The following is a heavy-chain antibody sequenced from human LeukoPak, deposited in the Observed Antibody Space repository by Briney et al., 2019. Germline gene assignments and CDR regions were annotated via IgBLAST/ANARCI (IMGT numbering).Heavy chain of an antibody. J-gene: IGHJ3*02. CDR3: AKDGEWTFDI. Sequence: GGSLRLSCAASGFTFSNYAMHWVRQSPGKGLEWVAVISYDGSNKYYADSVKGRFTISRDNSKNTLYLQMNSLRPQDTAIYYCAKDGEWTFDIWGQGTLVTVSS. V-gene: IGHV3-30-3*01. D-gene: IGHD3-3*01. CDR1: GFTFSNYA. CDR2: ISYDGSNK.